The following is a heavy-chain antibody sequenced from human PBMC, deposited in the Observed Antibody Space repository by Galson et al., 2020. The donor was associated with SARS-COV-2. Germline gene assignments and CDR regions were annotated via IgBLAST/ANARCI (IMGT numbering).Heavy chain of an antibody. J-gene: IGHJ6*02. Sequence: GGSLRLPCAASGFTFTTYWMSWVRQAPGKGLEWVANIKEDGSEKFHVDSVKGRFTISRDNARNSLYLQLNSLRAEDTAVYYCARDSISSDGNCYHYGLDVWGQGTTVTVSS. D-gene: IGHD6-19*01. V-gene: IGHV3-7*01. CDR1: GFTFTTYW. CDR2: IKEDGSEK. CDR3: ARDSISSDGNCYHYGLDV.